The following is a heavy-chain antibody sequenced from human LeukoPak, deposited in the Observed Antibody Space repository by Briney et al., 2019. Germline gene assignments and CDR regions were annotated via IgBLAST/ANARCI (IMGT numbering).Heavy chain of an antibody. Sequence: GGSLRLSCAASGFTFSNYWMHWVRQVPGKGLMWVSRIKTDGSSTSYADSVKGRFTISRDNAKNTLYLQMNSLRVEDTAVYYCARDFMYSITCAGCWGQGTLVTVSS. V-gene: IGHV3-74*01. J-gene: IGHJ4*02. CDR2: IKTDGSST. CDR3: ARDFMYSITCAGC. CDR1: GFTFSNYW. D-gene: IGHD6-13*01.